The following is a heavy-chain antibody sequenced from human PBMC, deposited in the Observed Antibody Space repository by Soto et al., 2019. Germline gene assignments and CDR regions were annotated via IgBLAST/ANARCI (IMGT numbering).Heavy chain of an antibody. Sequence: GGSLRLSCAASGFTFSSYAMSWVRQAPGKGLDWVSLISGSGGNTYYADSVKGRFTISRDNSKNTLYLQMNSLRAEDTAVYYCANGGARGVIPNQFDYWGQGTLVTVSS. D-gene: IGHD3-10*01. CDR1: GFTFSSYA. J-gene: IGHJ4*02. V-gene: IGHV3-23*01. CDR2: ISGSGGNT. CDR3: ANGGARGVIPNQFDY.